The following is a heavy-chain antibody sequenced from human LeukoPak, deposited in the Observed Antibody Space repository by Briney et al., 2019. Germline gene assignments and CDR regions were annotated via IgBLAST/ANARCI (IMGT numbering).Heavy chain of an antibody. CDR3: VTYYYGSSAPKRNY. D-gene: IGHD3-22*01. CDR2: ISHSGST. CDR1: GGSFSDYF. Sequence: PSETLSLTCAVYGGSFSDYFWSWIRQPPGKGLEWIGEISHSGSTTYDPSLRSRVTISGDTSKKQFSLKLSSVTAADTAVYYCVTYYYGSSAPKRNYWGQGILVTVSS. V-gene: IGHV4-34*01. J-gene: IGHJ4*02.